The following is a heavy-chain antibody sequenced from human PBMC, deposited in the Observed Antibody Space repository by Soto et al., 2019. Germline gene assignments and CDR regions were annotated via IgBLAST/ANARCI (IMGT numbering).Heavy chain of an antibody. CDR3: AXDRVAAAGTYYYYGMDV. J-gene: IGHJ6*02. V-gene: IGHV1-46*01. D-gene: IGHD6-13*01. CDR1: GYTFTSCY. Sequence: ASVKVSCKASGYTFTSCYMHWVRQAPGQGLEWMGIINPSGGSTSYAQKFQGRVTMTRDTSTSTVYMELSSLRSEDTAVYYCAXDRVAAAGTYYYYGMDVWGQGTTVTVSS. CDR2: INPSGGST.